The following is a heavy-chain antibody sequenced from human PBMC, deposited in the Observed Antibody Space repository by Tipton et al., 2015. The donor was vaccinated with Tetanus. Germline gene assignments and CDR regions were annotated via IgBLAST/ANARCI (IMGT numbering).Heavy chain of an antibody. Sequence: VQLVQSGAEVKKPGESLQISCKSSGYIFNNFWIGWVRQMPGRGLEWIGLIYPGDSRVLYSPSFQGHVTLSADKSITTAYLQWNSLKASDTAMYYCARTGSPFDYWGQGTPVTVSS. CDR3: ARTGSPFDY. CDR2: IYPGDSRV. J-gene: IGHJ4*02. D-gene: IGHD3-10*01. CDR1: GYIFNNFW. V-gene: IGHV5-51*01.